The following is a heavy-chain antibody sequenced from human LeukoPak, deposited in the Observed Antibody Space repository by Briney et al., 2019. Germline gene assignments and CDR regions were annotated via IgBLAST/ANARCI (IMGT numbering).Heavy chain of an antibody. Sequence: GGSLRLSCAASGFTFSSYAMHWVRQAPGKGLEWVAVISYDGSNKYYADSVKGRFTISRDNSKNTLYLQMNSLRAVDTAVYYCASTPDSSGYYLAFDYWGQGTLVTVSS. CDR2: ISYDGSNK. V-gene: IGHV3-30-3*01. D-gene: IGHD3-22*01. CDR1: GFTFSSYA. CDR3: ASTPDSSGYYLAFDY. J-gene: IGHJ4*02.